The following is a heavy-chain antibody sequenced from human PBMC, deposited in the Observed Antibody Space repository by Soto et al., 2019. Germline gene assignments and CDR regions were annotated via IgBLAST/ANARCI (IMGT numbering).Heavy chain of an antibody. CDR1: GYSFTDFY. J-gene: IGHJ4*02. Sequence: GASVKVSCKASGYSFTDFYLHWVRQAPGQGLEWMGWINPKSGGTNYAQKFQDWVTMTSDTSITTAYMELTSLKSDDTAVYYCAREGLSICSGCHRYPLDLWGQGTLVTVSS. D-gene: IGHD2-15*01. CDR3: AREGLSICSGCHRYPLDL. V-gene: IGHV1-2*04. CDR2: INPKSGGT.